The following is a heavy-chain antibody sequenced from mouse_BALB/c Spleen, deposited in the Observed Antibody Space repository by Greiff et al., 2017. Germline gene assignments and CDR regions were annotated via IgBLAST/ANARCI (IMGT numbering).Heavy chain of an antibody. CDR1: GYTFTDYA. Sequence: QVQLQQSGAELVRPGVSVKISCKGSGYTFTDYAMHWVKQSHAKSLEWIGVISTYYGDASYNQKFKGKATMTVDKSSSTAYMELARLTSEDSAIYYCARSPYYGAGAMDYWGQGTSVTVSS. CDR2: ISTYYGDA. D-gene: IGHD1-2*01. CDR3: ARSPYYGAGAMDY. J-gene: IGHJ4*01. V-gene: IGHV1S137*01.